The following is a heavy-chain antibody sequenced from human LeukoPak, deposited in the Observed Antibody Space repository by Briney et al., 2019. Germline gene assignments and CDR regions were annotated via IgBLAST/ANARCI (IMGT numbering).Heavy chain of an antibody. Sequence: PGGSLRLSCAASGFTFSSYAMHWVRQAPGKGLEWVAVISYDGSNKYYADSMKGRFTISRDNSKNTLYLQVNSLRAEDTAVYYCARDWGGQRENYYYGMDVWGQGTTVTVSS. D-gene: IGHD3-16*01. CDR1: GFTFSSYA. CDR2: ISYDGSNK. V-gene: IGHV3-30*04. CDR3: ARDWGGQRENYYYGMDV. J-gene: IGHJ6*02.